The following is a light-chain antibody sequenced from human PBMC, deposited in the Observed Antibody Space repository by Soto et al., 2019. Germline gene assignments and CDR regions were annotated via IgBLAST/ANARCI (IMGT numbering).Light chain of an antibody. V-gene: IGKV1D-12*01. Sequence: DIQMTQSPSSVSASVGDKVMITCRASQNINTWLAWYQQKPGEAPKLLIFAASRLEKAVPSRFGGGGSGTDLTLTISDLQNEDFATYYCQQADSFPLSFGGGTKVEIK. J-gene: IGKJ4*01. CDR2: AAS. CDR1: QNINTW. CDR3: QQADSFPLS.